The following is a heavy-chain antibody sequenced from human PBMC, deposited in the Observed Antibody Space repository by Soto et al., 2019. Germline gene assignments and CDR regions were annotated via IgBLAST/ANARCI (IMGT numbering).Heavy chain of an antibody. CDR3: AREEYDFLSGRRVMNLDM. J-gene: IGHJ3*02. Sequence: GGSLRLSCAASGFIFDYYNMNWVRQAPGKGLEWVSHISASGSTIYYADSVKGRFTISRDNVKSSLYLQMNSLRAEDTAVYYCAREEYDFLSGRRVMNLDMWGQGTRVTVS. D-gene: IGHD3-3*01. CDR2: ISASGSTI. CDR1: GFIFDYYN. V-gene: IGHV3-48*01.